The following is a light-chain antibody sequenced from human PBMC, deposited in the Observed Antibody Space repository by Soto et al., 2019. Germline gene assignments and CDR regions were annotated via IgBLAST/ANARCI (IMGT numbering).Light chain of an antibody. CDR1: QSLLHSNGYNY. CDR3: MQALQTPYT. J-gene: IGKJ2*01. Sequence: DIVMTQSPLSLPVTPGEPASISCRSSQSLLHSNGYNYLDWYLQKPGQSPQLLIYLGSNRASGVHDRFRGSGSGTDFTLKIRRVEAEDVGVYYCMQALQTPYTFGLGTKLEIK. V-gene: IGKV2-28*01. CDR2: LGS.